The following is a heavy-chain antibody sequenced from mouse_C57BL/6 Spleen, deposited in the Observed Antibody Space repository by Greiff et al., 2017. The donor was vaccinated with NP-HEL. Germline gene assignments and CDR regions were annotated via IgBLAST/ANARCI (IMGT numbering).Heavy chain of an antibody. CDR2: INYDGSST. V-gene: IGHV5-16*01. D-gene: IGHD1-1*01. Sequence: EVMLVESEGGLVQPGSSMKLSCTASGFTFSDYYMAWVRQVPEKGLEWVANINYDGSSTYYLDSLKSRFIISRDNAKNILYLQMSSLKSEDTATYYCARDESSSYWYFDVWGTGTTVTVSS. J-gene: IGHJ1*03. CDR3: ARDESSSYWYFDV. CDR1: GFTFSDYY.